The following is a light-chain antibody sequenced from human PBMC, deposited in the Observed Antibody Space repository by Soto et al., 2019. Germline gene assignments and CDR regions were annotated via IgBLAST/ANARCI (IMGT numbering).Light chain of an antibody. Sequence: EIVLTQSPATLSLSPGERGTLSCRASESVTDNLAWYQQKPGQAPRLLIYDASKRATAIPVRFSGSGSGTDFTLTISSLEPEDFVVYYCQQRARWPWTFGQGTKVDIK. CDR1: ESVTDN. J-gene: IGKJ1*01. V-gene: IGKV3-11*01. CDR2: DAS. CDR3: QQRARWPWT.